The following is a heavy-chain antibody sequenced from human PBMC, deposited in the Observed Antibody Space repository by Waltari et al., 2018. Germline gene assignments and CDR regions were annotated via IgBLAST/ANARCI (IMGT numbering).Heavy chain of an antibody. V-gene: IGHV4-59*08. CDR3: AGGPRYYYYMDV. CDR2: IYYSGST. Sequence: QVQLQESGPGLVKPSETLSLTCTVSGGSISSYYWSWIRQPPGKGLEWIGYIYYSGSTNYNPSLKSRVTISVDTSKNQFSLKLSSVTAADTAVYYCAGGPRYYYYMDVWGKGTTVTISS. J-gene: IGHJ6*03. CDR1: GGSISSYY.